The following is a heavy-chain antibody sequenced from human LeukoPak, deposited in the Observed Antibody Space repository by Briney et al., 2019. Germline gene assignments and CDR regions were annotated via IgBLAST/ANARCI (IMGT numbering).Heavy chain of an antibody. CDR3: ARARSGSGWYWFDP. J-gene: IGHJ5*02. Sequence: PSETLSLTCAVYGGSFSGYYWSWIRQPPGKGLEWIGEINHSGSTYYNPSLESRVTISVDRSKNQFSLKLSSVTAADTAVYYCARARSGSGWYWFDPWGQGTLVIVSS. V-gene: IGHV4-34*01. CDR2: INHSGST. CDR1: GGSFSGYY. D-gene: IGHD6-19*01.